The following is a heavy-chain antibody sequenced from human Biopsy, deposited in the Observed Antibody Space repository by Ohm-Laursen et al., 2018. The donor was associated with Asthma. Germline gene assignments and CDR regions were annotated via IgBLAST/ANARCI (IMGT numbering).Heavy chain of an antibody. CDR1: GFAVTRDH. Sequence: GSLRLSCSASGFAVTRDHMFWVRQAPGKGLEWVSVIYSVGTSHTADSVRGRFTISRDYSKNTLYLQMHSLRAEDTAVYYCTRTTTVTTTYAMDVWGRGTTVTVSS. CDR3: TRTTTVTTTYAMDV. CDR2: IYSVGTS. J-gene: IGHJ6*02. D-gene: IGHD4-17*01. V-gene: IGHV3-53*01.